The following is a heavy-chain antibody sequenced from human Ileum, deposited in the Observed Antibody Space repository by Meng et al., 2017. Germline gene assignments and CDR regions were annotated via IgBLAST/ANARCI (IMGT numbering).Heavy chain of an antibody. J-gene: IGHJ4*02. CDR2: ITSRGTT. Sequence: GESLKISCAASGFTLSSSSMSWVRPAPGKGLEWVSVITSRGTTYYADSVKGRFTISRDTSKNTVYLQMNSLRAEDTAVYYCAKLVRYWGQGTLVTVSS. V-gene: IGHV3-23*01. CDR1: GFTLSSSS. CDR3: AKLVRY.